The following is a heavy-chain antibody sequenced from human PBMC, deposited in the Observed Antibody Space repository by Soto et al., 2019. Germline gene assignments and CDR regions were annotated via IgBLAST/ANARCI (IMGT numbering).Heavy chain of an antibody. CDR3: AREKGYISGPNNFDS. CDR2: IYDSGSS. CDR1: GGSVSSGDYF. D-gene: IGHD5-12*01. J-gene: IGHJ4*02. Sequence: PSETLSLTCTVSGGSVSSGDYFWSWIRQPPGKGLEWIGYIYDSGSSYYNPSLKSRVTMSVDTSKNQFSLKLRSVTDAATAMYYCAREKGYISGPNNFDSWGQGTLVTVSS. V-gene: IGHV4-30-4*01.